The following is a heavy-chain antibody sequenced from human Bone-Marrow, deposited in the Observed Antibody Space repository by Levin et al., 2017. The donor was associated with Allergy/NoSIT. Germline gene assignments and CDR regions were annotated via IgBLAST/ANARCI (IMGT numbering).Heavy chain of an antibody. CDR2: IYWDDDK. CDR1: GFSLSTTGVG. CDR3: AHRPSFYDWNTYSPGEYFFDY. D-gene: IGHD3-3*01. V-gene: IGHV2-5*02. Sequence: KESGPTLVKPTQTLTLTCTFSGFSLSTTGVGVGWIRQPPGKALEWLALIYWDDDKRYSPSLRSRLTITKATSKNQVVLKMTNMDPVDTATYYCAHRPSFYDWNTYSPGEYFFDYWGQGTLVTVSS. J-gene: IGHJ4*02.